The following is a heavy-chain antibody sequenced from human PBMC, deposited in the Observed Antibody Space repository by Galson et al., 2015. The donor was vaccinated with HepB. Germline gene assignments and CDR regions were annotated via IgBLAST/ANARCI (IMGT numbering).Heavy chain of an antibody. V-gene: IGHV3-30-3*01. Sequence: SLRLSCAASGFTFSSYAMHWVRQAPGKGLEWVAVISYDGSNKYYADSVKGRFTISRDNSKNTLYLQMNSLRAEDTAVYYCARDGAEVVTPDGPLDYWGQGTLVTVSS. CDR3: ARDGAEVVTPDGPLDY. D-gene: IGHD4-23*01. J-gene: IGHJ4*02. CDR1: GFTFSSYA. CDR2: ISYDGSNK.